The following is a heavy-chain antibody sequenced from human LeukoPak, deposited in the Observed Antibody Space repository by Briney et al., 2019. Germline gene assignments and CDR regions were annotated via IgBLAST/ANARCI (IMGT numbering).Heavy chain of an antibody. Sequence: PGGSLRLSCAASGFTFSNAWMSWVRQAPGKGLEWVGRIKSKTDGGTTDYAAPVKGRFTISRDDSKNTLYLQMNSLRAEDTAVYYCARAAYSSGWYQGYWGQGTLVTVSS. D-gene: IGHD6-19*01. CDR3: ARAAYSSGWYQGY. J-gene: IGHJ4*02. CDR1: GFTFSNAW. CDR2: IKSKTDGGTT. V-gene: IGHV3-15*01.